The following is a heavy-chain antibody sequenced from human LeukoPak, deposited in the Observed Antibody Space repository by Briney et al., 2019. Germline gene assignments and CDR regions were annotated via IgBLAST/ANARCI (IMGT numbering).Heavy chain of an antibody. Sequence: GGPLRLSCEASGFSISDHWLTWVRQAPGKGLDWVAHINQRGSERSYVDSVKGRFTISRDNAKNSLFLQMNSLRVEDAAVYYCARGHYGLDVWGQGTTVTVSS. CDR2: INQRGSER. CDR1: GFSISDHW. J-gene: IGHJ6*02. CDR3: ARGHYGLDV. V-gene: IGHV3-7*05.